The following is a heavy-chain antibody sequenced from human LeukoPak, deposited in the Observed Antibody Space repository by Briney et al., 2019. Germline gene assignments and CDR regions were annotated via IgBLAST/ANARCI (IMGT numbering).Heavy chain of an antibody. J-gene: IGHJ3*02. CDR3: ARDGYNLFAFDI. Sequence: GGSLRLTCAASGFTFSSYSMNWVRQAPGKGLEWVSSISSSSSYIYYADSMKARFTISRDNAKNSLYLQMNSLRAEDTAVYYCARDGYNLFAFDIWGQGTMVTVSS. D-gene: IGHD5-24*01. CDR1: GFTFSSYS. V-gene: IGHV3-21*01. CDR2: ISSSSSYI.